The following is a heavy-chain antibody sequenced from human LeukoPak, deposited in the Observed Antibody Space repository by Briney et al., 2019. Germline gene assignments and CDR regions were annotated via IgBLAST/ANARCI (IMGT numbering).Heavy chain of an antibody. CDR2: ISGSGGST. D-gene: IGHD5-18*01. V-gene: IGHV3-23*01. CDR3: AKGKGGYSYGLFDY. Sequence: GGSLRLSCAASGFTFSSYAMSWVRQAPGKGLEWVSAISGSGGSTYYADSVKGRFTISKDNSKNTLYLQMNSLRAEDTAVYYCAKGKGGYSYGLFDYWGQGTLVTVSS. J-gene: IGHJ4*02. CDR1: GFTFSSYA.